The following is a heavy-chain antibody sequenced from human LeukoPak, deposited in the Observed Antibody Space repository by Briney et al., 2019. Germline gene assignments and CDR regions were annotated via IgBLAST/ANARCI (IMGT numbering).Heavy chain of an antibody. CDR1: GFTFSSYS. D-gene: IGHD5-24*01. CDR3: ASAVEMATSDAFDI. CDR2: ISSSSSYI. J-gene: IGHJ3*02. Sequence: PGGSLRLSCAASGFTFSSYSMNWVRQAPGKGLEWVSSISSSSSYIYYADSVKGRFTISRDNAKNSLYLQMNSLRAEDTAVYYCASAVEMATSDAFDIWGQGTMVTVSS. V-gene: IGHV3-21*01.